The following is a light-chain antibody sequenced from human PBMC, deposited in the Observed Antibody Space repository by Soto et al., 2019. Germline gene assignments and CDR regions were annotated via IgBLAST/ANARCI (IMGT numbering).Light chain of an antibody. V-gene: IGKV1-9*01. Sequence: DIPLTQSPSFLSASVGDRVTITCRASRGFRSHLAWYQQKPGKAPNRLIYAASTLQSGVPSRFSGSLCGTEFTLTISSRLPEDFATYHCQQPNSYPITFRQGAQLEIK. J-gene: IGKJ5*01. CDR1: RGFRSH. CDR3: QQPNSYPIT. CDR2: AAS.